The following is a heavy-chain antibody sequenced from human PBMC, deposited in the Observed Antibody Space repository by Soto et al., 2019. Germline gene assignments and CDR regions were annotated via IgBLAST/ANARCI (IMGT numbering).Heavy chain of an antibody. CDR2: ISYDGSNK. CDR1: GFTFSSYA. J-gene: IGHJ4*02. D-gene: IGHD6-19*01. V-gene: IGHV3-30-3*01. CDR3: AREISPYSSGWQRGYFDY. Sequence: QVQLVESGGGVVQPGRSLRLSCAASGFTFSSYAMHWVRQAPGKGLEWVAVISYDGSNKYYADSVKGRFTISRDNSKNTLYLQMNSLRAEDTAVYYCAREISPYSSGWQRGYFDYWGQGTLVTVSS.